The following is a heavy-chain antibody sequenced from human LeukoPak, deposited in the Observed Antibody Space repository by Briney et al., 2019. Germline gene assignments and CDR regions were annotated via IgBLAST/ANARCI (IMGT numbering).Heavy chain of an antibody. CDR3: ASGHNSGWGYFDY. J-gene: IGHJ4*02. CDR1: GGSISGYQ. Sequence: PSETQSLTCTVSGGSISGYQWSWIRQPAGKGLECIGRINTSGTTNYNPSLKSRVTMSVDTSKNQFSLKLSSVTAADTAVYYCASGHNSGWGYFDYWGQGSLVTVSS. V-gene: IGHV4-4*07. CDR2: INTSGTT. D-gene: IGHD6-19*01.